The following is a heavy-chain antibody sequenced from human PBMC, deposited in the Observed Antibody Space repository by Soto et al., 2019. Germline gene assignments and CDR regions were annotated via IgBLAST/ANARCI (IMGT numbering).Heavy chain of an antibody. CDR3: ARGVAGTRNYYYYYYMDV. Sequence: SETLSLTCTVSGGSISSYYSSWIWQPPGKGLEWIGYIYYSGSTNYNPSLKSRVTISVDTSKNQFSLKLSSVTAADTAVYYCARGVAGTRNYYYYYYMDVWGKGTTVT. D-gene: IGHD6-19*01. CDR1: GGSISSYY. CDR2: IYYSGST. J-gene: IGHJ6*03. V-gene: IGHV4-59*01.